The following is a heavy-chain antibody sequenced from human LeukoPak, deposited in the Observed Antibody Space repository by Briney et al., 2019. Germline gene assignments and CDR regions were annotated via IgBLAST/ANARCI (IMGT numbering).Heavy chain of an antibody. V-gene: IGHV3-23*01. CDR3: AKFYVWGTTLSDAFDI. J-gene: IGHJ3*02. CDR2: ISGSGGST. Sequence: GGSLRLSCAASGFTFSSYAMSWVRQAPGKGLEWVSAISGSGGSTYYADSVKGRFAISRDNSKNTLYLQMNSLRAEDTAVYYCAKFYVWGTTLSDAFDIWSQGTMVTVSS. D-gene: IGHD3-16*01. CDR1: GFTFSSYA.